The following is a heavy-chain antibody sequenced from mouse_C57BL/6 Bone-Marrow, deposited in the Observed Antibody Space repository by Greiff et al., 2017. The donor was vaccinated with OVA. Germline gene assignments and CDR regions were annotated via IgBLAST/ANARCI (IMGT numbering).Heavy chain of an antibody. J-gene: IGHJ2*01. CDR2: ISDGGSYT. CDR3: NYIDY. CDR1: GFTFSSYA. V-gene: IGHV5-4*03. Sequence: EVKLVESGGGLVKPGGSLKLSCAASGFTFSSYAMSWVRQTPEKRLEWVATISDGGSYTYYPDNVKGRFTISRDNAKNNLYLQMSHLKSEETAMYYCNYIDYWGQGTTLTGSS.